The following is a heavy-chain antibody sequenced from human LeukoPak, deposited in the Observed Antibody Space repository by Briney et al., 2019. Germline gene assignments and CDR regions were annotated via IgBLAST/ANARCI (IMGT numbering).Heavy chain of an antibody. CDR1: GFTSSSYA. J-gene: IGHJ4*02. D-gene: IGHD5-24*01. CDR3: ARDDGWLHTGGPFFDY. Sequence: GRSLRLSCAASGFTSSSYAMHWVRQAPGKGLEWVAVISYDGSNKYYADSVKGRFTISRDNSKNTLYLQMNSLRAEDTAVYYCARDDGWLHTGGPFFDYWGQGTLVTVSS. CDR2: ISYDGSNK. V-gene: IGHV3-30-3*01.